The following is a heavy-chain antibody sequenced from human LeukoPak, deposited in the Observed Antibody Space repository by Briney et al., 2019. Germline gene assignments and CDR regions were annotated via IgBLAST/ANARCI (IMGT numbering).Heavy chain of an antibody. CDR1: GYTLTELS. Sequence: ASVKVSCKVSGYTLTELSMHWVRQAPGKGLEWMGGFDPEDGETIYAQKFQGRVTMTEDTSTDTAYMELSSLRSEDTAVYYCARVRYCGGDCYDYYYYYMDVWGKGTTVTVSS. D-gene: IGHD2-21*02. V-gene: IGHV1-24*01. CDR3: ARVRYCGGDCYDYYYYYMDV. CDR2: FDPEDGET. J-gene: IGHJ6*03.